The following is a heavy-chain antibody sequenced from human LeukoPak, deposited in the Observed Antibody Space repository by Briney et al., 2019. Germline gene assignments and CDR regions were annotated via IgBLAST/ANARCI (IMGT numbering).Heavy chain of an antibody. D-gene: IGHD5-12*01. Sequence: GGSLRLSCAASGFTFSSYEMNWVRQAPGKGLEWVSYISSSGSTIYYADSVKGRFTISRDNAKNSLYLQMNSLRAEDTALYYCARDLLSGYDLNAFDIWGQGTMVTVSS. CDR1: GFTFSSYE. CDR3: ARDLLSGYDLNAFDI. V-gene: IGHV3-48*03. CDR2: ISSSGSTI. J-gene: IGHJ3*02.